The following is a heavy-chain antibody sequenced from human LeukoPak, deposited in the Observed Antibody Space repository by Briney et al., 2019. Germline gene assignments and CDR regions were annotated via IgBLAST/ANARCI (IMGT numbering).Heavy chain of an antibody. D-gene: IGHD5-12*01. Sequence: GGSLRLSCAASGFTFSSYWMHWVRQAPGKGLVWVSGINTDGSSTNYADSVKGRFTISRDNAKNTLHLQMNSLRAEDTAVYYCARAYSRNRFDPWGQGTLVTVSS. CDR1: GFTFSSYW. V-gene: IGHV3-74*01. CDR2: INTDGSST. CDR3: ARAYSRNRFDP. J-gene: IGHJ5*02.